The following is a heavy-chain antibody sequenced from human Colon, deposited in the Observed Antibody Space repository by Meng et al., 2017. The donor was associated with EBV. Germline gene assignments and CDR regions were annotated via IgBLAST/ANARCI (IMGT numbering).Heavy chain of an antibody. V-gene: IGHV4-31*03. CDR3: ARGPSRWLQFSFDY. CDR1: GGSISSGGYY. Sequence: VQLQELGPGLEKPSQTLSFTCTVSGGSISSGGYYWSWIRQHPGKGLEWIGYIYYSGSTYYNPSLKSRVTISIDTSKNQFSLKLSSVTAADTAVYYCARGPSRWLQFSFDYWGQGTLVTVSS. CDR2: IYYSGST. J-gene: IGHJ4*02. D-gene: IGHD5-24*01.